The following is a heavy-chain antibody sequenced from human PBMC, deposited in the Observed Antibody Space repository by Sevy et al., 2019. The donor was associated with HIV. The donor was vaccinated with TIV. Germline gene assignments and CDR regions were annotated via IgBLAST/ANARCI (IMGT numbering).Heavy chain of an antibody. D-gene: IGHD3-10*01. J-gene: IGHJ6*03. CDR1: GGSIRRGDYF. Sequence: SETLSLTCSVTGGSIRRGDYFWGWIRQSPGKGLEWIGSITDSGSTYYNPSPKSRVTMSVDTSKNQFSLKLSSVTAEDTAVHYCARLRGGYGNGGFYYYMDVWGKGTTVTVSS. CDR2: ITDSGST. V-gene: IGHV4-39*01. CDR3: ARLRGGYGNGGFYYYMDV.